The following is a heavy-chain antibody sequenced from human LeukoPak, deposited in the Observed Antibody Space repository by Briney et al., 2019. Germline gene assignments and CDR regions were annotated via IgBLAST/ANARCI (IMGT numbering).Heavy chain of an antibody. V-gene: IGHV3-30*04. D-gene: IGHD6-13*01. CDR2: ISYDGSNK. CDR1: GFTFSSYA. CDR3: AREIGYSSSRQGVYFQH. Sequence: GGSLRLSCAASGFTFSSYAMHWVRQAPGKGLEWVAVISYDGSNKYYADSVKGRFTISRDSSKNTLYLQMNSLRAEDTAVYYCAREIGYSSSRQGVYFQHWGQGTLVTVSS. J-gene: IGHJ1*01.